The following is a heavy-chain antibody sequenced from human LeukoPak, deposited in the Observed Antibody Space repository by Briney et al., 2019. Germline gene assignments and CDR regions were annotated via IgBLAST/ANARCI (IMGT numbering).Heavy chain of an antibody. CDR3: ARGGGYGDYAKA. CDR2: IYYSGST. Sequence: SETLSLTCTVSGGSMSRTSYYWAWIRQPPGKGLEWIGSIYYSGSTYYNPSLKSRVTISVDTSKNQFSLKLSSVTAADTAVYYCARGGGYGDYAKAWGQGTLVTVSS. D-gene: IGHD4-17*01. V-gene: IGHV4-39*07. J-gene: IGHJ5*02. CDR1: GGSMSRTSYY.